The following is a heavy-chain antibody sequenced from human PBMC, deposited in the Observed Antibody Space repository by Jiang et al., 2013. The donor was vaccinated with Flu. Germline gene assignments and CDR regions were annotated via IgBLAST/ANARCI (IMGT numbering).Heavy chain of an antibody. CDR2: INPDSGGT. Sequence: GYTFSAYYTHWVRQAPGQGLEWMGWINPDSGGTSYAQKFQDWVTLTRDTSINTVYMDLTRLRSDDTATYYCARVRTGTGAFDFWGQGTMVAVSS. CDR3: ARVRTGTGAFDF. J-gene: IGHJ3*01. CDR1: GYTFSAYY. V-gene: IGHV1-2*04. D-gene: IGHD1-1*01.